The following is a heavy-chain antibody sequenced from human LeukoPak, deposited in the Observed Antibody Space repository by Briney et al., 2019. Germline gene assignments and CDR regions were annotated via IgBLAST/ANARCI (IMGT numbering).Heavy chain of an antibody. CDR2: IYPSDSET. Sequence: GESLKISCKGSGYSFNTFCIGWVRQTPETGLEWMGNIYPSDSETKYKPSFQGQVTISVDKSISTAYLRLSSLKASDTAIYYCARLIYYGSGRTYFFDSWGQGTLVTVSS. V-gene: IGHV5-51*01. D-gene: IGHD3-10*01. J-gene: IGHJ4*02. CDR3: ARLIYYGSGRTYFFDS. CDR1: GYSFNTFC.